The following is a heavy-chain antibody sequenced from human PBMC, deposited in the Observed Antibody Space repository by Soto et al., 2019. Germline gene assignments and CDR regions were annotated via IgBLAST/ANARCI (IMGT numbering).Heavy chain of an antibody. Sequence: QVQLQESGPGLVKPSETLSLTCTVSGGSISSYYWSWIRQPPGKGLEWIGYIYYSGSTNYNPSLKSRVTISVDTSKNQFSLKLSSVTAXXXAXXXXXXXXXXXXXXXXXXXXXDXWGQGTMVTVSS. CDR3: XXXXXXXXXXXXXXXXXDX. CDR2: IYYSGST. CDR1: GGSISSYY. J-gene: IGHJ3*02. V-gene: IGHV4-59*08.